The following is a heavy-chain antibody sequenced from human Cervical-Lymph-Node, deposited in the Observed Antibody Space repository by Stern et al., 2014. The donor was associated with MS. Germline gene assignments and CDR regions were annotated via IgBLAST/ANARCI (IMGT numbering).Heavy chain of an antibody. CDR2: IDWNDKT. Sequence: ESGPALVQPTQTLTLTCTFSGFSLVTSGVRVSWIRQPPGKALEWLARIDWNDKTFYNTSLMTRLIISKDTSKNQVVLTMTNVDPVDTATYYCARMMGSGYRHYFDYWGQGTPVTVS. D-gene: IGHD3-3*01. J-gene: IGHJ4*02. V-gene: IGHV2-70*04. CDR1: GFSLVTSGVR. CDR3: ARMMGSGYRHYFDY.